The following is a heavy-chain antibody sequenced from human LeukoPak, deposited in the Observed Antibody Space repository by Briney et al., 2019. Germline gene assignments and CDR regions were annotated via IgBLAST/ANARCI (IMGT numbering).Heavy chain of an antibody. J-gene: IGHJ4*02. CDR1: GYSFTSYW. Sequence: GESLKISCKGSGYSFTSYWIGWVRQMPGKGLEWMGIIYPGDSGTRYSPSYQGQVTISADKSISTAYLQWSSLKASDTAMYYCARRLATYDFWSGYQQYYFDYWGQGTLVTVSS. V-gene: IGHV5-51*01. CDR2: IYPGDSGT. D-gene: IGHD3-3*01. CDR3: ARRLATYDFWSGYQQYYFDY.